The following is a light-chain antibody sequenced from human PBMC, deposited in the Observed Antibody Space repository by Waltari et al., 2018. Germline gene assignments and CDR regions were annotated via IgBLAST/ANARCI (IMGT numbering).Light chain of an antibody. CDR1: QSISTY. Sequence: DIQMTQSPSSLSASVGDRVTITCRASQSISTYLNWYQQNPGKAPKLLIYAASSLQRGVPSRFSGSGSWTDFTLTISSLQPEDFATYYCQQSYSAPWTFGQGTKVEIK. CDR2: AAS. CDR3: QQSYSAPWT. J-gene: IGKJ1*01. V-gene: IGKV1-39*01.